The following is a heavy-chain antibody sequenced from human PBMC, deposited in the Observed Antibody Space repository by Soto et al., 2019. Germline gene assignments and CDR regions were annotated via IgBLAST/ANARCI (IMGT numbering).Heavy chain of an antibody. CDR2: IKSKTDGGTT. CDR1: GVTFSNAW. Sequence: PGGSLRLSCAASGVTFSNAWMNWVRQAPEKGLEWVGRIKSKTDGGTTDYAAPVKGRFTISRDDSKNTLYLQMNSLKTEDTAVYYCTTYYYGSGSYYPKFDYWGQGTLVTVSS. J-gene: IGHJ4*02. V-gene: IGHV3-15*07. CDR3: TTYYYGSGSYYPKFDY. D-gene: IGHD3-10*01.